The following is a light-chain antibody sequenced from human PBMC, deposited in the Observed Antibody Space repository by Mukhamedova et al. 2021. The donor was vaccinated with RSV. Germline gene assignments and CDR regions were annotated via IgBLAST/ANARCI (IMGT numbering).Light chain of an antibody. Sequence: TARITCGGNNIGSKSVHWYQQKPGQAPVLVIYYDSDRPSGIPERFSGSNSGNTATLTISRFEAGDEADYYCQLWDSSSDYVFGT. CDR2: YDS. J-gene: IGLJ1*01. CDR3: QLWDSSSDYV. CDR1: NIGSKS. V-gene: IGLV3-21*04.